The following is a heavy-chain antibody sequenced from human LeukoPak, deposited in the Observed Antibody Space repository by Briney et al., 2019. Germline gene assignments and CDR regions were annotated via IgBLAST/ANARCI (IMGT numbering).Heavy chain of an antibody. CDR2: INPSGGST. Sequence: ASVKVSCKASGYTFTSYYMHWARQAPGHGLEGMGIINPSGGSTSYAQKFQGRVTMTRDTSTSTVYMELSSLRSEDTAVYYCARGEIVVVVAATEGWFDPWGQGTLVTVSS. J-gene: IGHJ5*02. CDR3: ARGEIVVVVAATEGWFDP. CDR1: GYTFTSYY. D-gene: IGHD2-15*01. V-gene: IGHV1-46*01.